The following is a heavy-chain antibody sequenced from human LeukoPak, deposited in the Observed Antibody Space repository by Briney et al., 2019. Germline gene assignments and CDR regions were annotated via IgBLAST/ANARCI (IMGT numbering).Heavy chain of an antibody. CDR2: ISSSGSNI. CDR1: GFTFSSYS. Sequence: PGGSLRLSCAASGFTFSSYSMNWVRQAPGKGLEWVSYISSSGSNIYYADSVKGRFTISRDNAKNSLYLQMNSLRAEDTAVYYCARDGIAAAGTVWGKEDYYYYYGMDVWGQGTTVTVSS. CDR3: ARDGIAAAGTVWGKEDYYYYYGMDV. D-gene: IGHD6-13*01. V-gene: IGHV3-48*04. J-gene: IGHJ6*02.